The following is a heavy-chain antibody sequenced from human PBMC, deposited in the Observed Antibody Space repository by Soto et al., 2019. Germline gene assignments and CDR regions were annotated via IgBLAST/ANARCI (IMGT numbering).Heavy chain of an antibody. CDR1: GGTFSSYA. J-gene: IGHJ4*02. Sequence: QVQLVQSGAEVKKPGSSVKVSCKASGGTFSSYAISWVRQAPGQGLEWMGGIIPIFGTANYAQKFQGRVTITADESTTTAYMELSSLRSEDTAVYYCATHFRPMIVVVIDYISWGQGTLVTVSS. D-gene: IGHD3-22*01. CDR2: IIPIFGTA. V-gene: IGHV1-69*12. CDR3: ATHFRPMIVVVIDYIS.